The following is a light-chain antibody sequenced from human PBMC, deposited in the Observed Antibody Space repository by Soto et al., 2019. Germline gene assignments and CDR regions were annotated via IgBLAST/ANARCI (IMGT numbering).Light chain of an antibody. J-gene: IGKJ1*01. V-gene: IGKV1-39*01. CDR1: QSISSY. CDR3: QQSYSTLIT. Sequence: IQMTQSPCSLAASVGGRVPITCRASQSISSYLNWYQQKPGKAPKLLIYAASSLQSGVPSRFSGSGSGTDFTLTISSLQPEDFATYYCQQSYSTLITFGQGTKVDIK. CDR2: AAS.